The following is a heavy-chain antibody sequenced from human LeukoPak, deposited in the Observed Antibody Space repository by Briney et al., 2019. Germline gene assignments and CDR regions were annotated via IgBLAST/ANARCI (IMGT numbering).Heavy chain of an antibody. J-gene: IGHJ4*02. D-gene: IGHD3-22*01. CDR3: AGLVGRYSSGLYYYYFDY. CDR2: MYLSGTT. Sequence: SETLSLTCNVSGDSINSLDLWSWVRQPPGKGLEWIGEMYLSGTTHSNPSVKSRVTISIDKSKNQFFLNLSSVTAADTAVYYCAGLVGRYSSGLYYYYFDYWGQGTLVTVSS. CDR1: GDSINSLDL. V-gene: IGHV4-4*02.